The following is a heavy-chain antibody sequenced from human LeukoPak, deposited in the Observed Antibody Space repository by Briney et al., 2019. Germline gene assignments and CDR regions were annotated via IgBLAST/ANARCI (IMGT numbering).Heavy chain of an antibody. V-gene: IGHV3-64*01. J-gene: IGHJ3*02. Sequence: GGSLRLSCAASGFTFSRYAMHWVRQATGKGLEYVSAISSNGDSTYSANCEKGRFIISRDNSKNMLYLQMGSLRPEDMAMYYCARPGRDGYNYDAFDIWGQGTMVTVSS. CDR1: GFTFSRYA. CDR3: ARPGRDGYNYDAFDI. CDR2: ISSNGDST. D-gene: IGHD5-24*01.